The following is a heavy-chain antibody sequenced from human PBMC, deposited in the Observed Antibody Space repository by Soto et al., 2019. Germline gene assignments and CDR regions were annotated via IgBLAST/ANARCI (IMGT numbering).Heavy chain of an antibody. CDR3: ARDPGHGLDV. V-gene: IGHV3-53*01. CDR2: MLTVGRT. J-gene: IGHJ6*02. CDR1: GFKVSTNY. Sequence: EVQLVESGGGLIQPGGSLRISFAASGFKVSTNYMGWVRQPPGKGLGWVAIMLTVGRTYYADSVKGRFTISRDNSKNTLYFQMHSLRADDTAVYYCARDPGHGLDVWGQGTTVIVSS. D-gene: IGHD1-1*01.